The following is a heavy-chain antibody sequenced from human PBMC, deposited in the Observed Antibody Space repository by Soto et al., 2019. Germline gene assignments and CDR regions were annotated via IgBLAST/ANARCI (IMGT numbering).Heavy chain of an antibody. J-gene: IGHJ4*02. CDR2: IWYDGSNK. CDR3: ATQHDYGDYDY. D-gene: IGHD4-17*01. CDR1: GFTFSSYG. Sequence: GGSLRLSCAASGFTFSSYGMHWVRQAPGKGLEWVAVIWYDGSNKYYADSVKGRFTISRDNSKNTLYLQMNSLRAEDTAVYYCATQHDYGDYDYWGQGTLVTVSS. V-gene: IGHV3-33*01.